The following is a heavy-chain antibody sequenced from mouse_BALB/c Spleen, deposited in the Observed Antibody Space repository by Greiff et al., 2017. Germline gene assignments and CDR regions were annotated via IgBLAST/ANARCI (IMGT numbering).Heavy chain of an antibody. CDR1: GFTFSSYA. CDR2: ISSGGST. V-gene: IGHV5-6-5*01. CDR3: ARGGDPSIYYYGSSPFDY. J-gene: IGHJ2*01. Sequence: EVQRVESGGGLVKPGGSLKLSCAASGFTFSSYAMSWVRQTPEKRLEWVASISSGGSTYYPDSVKGRFTISRDNARNILYLQMSSLRSEDTAMYYCARGGDPSIYYYGSSPFDYWGQGTTLTVSS. D-gene: IGHD1-1*01.